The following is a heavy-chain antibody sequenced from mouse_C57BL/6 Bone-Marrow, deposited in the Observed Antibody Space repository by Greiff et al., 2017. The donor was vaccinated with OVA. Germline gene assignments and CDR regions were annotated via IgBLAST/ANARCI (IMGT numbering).Heavy chain of an antibody. CDR3: ARLVWFAY. Sequence: VQRVESGAELARPGASVKLSCKASGYTFTSYGISWVKQRTGQGLEWIGEIYPRSGNTYYNEKFKGKATLTADKSSSTAYMELRSLTSEDSAVYFCARLVWFAYWGQGTLVTVSA. V-gene: IGHV1-81*01. J-gene: IGHJ3*01. CDR1: GYTFTSYG. CDR2: IYPRSGNT.